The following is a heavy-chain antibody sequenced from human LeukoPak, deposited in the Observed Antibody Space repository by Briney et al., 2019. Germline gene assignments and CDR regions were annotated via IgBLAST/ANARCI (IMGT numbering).Heavy chain of an antibody. V-gene: IGHV4-34*01. CDR1: GGSISSYY. CDR3: ARVLNETYYDFWSGYGGDWFDP. J-gene: IGHJ5*02. CDR2: INHSGST. Sequence: SETLSLTCTVSGGSISSYYWSWIRQPPGKGLEWIGEINHSGSTNYNPSLKSRVTISVDTSKNQFSLKLSSVTAADTAVYYCARVLNETYYDFWSGYGGDWFDPWGQGTLVTVSS. D-gene: IGHD3-3*01.